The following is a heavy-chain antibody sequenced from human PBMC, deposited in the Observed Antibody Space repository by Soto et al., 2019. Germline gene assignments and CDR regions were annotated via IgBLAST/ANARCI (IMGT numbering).Heavy chain of an antibody. V-gene: IGHV4-59*01. CDR3: ARDSGAPGGYYFDY. D-gene: IGHD3-10*01. CDR1: GGSISSYY. Sequence: PSESLSLTCTVSGGSISSYYWSWIRQPPGKGLEWIGYIYYSGSTNYNPSLKSRVTISVDTSKNQFSLKLSSVTAADTAVYYCARDSGAPGGYYFDYWGQGTLVTVSS. J-gene: IGHJ4*02. CDR2: IYYSGST.